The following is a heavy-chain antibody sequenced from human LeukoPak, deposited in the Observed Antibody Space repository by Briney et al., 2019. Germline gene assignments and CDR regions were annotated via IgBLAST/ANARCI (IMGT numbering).Heavy chain of an antibody. J-gene: IGHJ4*02. CDR2: MCYSGST. D-gene: IGHD5-18*01. CDR3: ASPLPPSTAMTRFDF. CDR1: GDSISRSSYC. V-gene: IGHV4-39*01. Sequence: SETLSLTCTVSGDSISRSSYCWVWIRQPPGRGLEWIVSMCYSGSTYYNPSLNSRVITSVDTSKNQFSLKLSSVTAAETALYYCASPLPPSTAMTRFDFWGQGTLVTVSS.